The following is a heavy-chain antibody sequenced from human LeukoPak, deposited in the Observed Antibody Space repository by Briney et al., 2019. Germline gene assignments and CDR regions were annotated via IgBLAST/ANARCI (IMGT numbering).Heavy chain of an antibody. CDR2: INWNGGST. CDR3: AKMRDLYYFGY. V-gene: IGHV3-20*04. J-gene: IGHJ4*02. Sequence: GGSLRLSCAASGFIFDDYGMSWVRQAPGKGLEWVSGINWNGGSTGYADSVKGRFTISRDNAKNSLYLQMNSLRAEDTALYYCAKMRDLYYFGYWGQGTLVTVSS. CDR1: GFIFDDYG.